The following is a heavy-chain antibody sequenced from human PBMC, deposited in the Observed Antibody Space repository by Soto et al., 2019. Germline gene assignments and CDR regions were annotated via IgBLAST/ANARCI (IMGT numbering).Heavy chain of an antibody. D-gene: IGHD3-10*01. CDR2: INHSGST. CDR1: GGSFSGYY. CDR3: ARGYGRHFDY. Sequence: QVQLQQWGAGLLKPSETLSLTCAVSGGSFSGYYWSWIRQPQGKGLEWIGEINHSGSTNYNPSLKSRVTISVDTSKNQFSLKLSSVTAADTAIYHCARGYGRHFDYWGKGTLVTFPS. J-gene: IGHJ4*02. V-gene: IGHV4-34*01.